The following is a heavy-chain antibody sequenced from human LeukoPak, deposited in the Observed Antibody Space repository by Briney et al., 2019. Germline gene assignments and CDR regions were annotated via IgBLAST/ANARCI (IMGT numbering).Heavy chain of an antibody. D-gene: IGHD3-10*01. Sequence: PSETLSLACSISGDFMSSYYWSWIRGPRGEGVEWIGYIYNSGSTEYNHSLKSRVTISIDTSKKQFSLRLSSVTAADTAVYYCARSHHYRSGSYSYYFDYWGQGTLVTVSS. CDR1: GDFMSSYY. CDR2: IYNSGST. V-gene: IGHV4-59*08. CDR3: ARSHHYRSGSYSYYFDY. J-gene: IGHJ4*02.